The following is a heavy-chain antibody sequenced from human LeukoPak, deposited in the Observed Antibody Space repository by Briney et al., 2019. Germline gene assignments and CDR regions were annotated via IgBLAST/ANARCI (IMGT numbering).Heavy chain of an antibody. J-gene: IGHJ4*02. D-gene: IGHD3-3*01. CDR2: ISSSSSTI. CDR1: GFTFSSYS. CDR3: ASSRGVIDY. Sequence: PGGSLRLSCAASGFTFSSYSMNWVRQAPGKGLEWVSYISSSSSTIYYADSVKGRFTISRDNAKNSLYLQMNSLRAEDTAVYYCASSRGVIDYWGQGILVTVSS. V-gene: IGHV3-48*01.